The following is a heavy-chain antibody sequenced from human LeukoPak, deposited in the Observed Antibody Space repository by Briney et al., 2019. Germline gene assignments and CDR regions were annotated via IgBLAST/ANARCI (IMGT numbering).Heavy chain of an antibody. CDR2: IYYSGST. CDR1: GGSISSYY. J-gene: IGHJ5*02. CDR3: ARGVNWFDP. Sequence: PSETLSLTCTVSGGSISSYYWSWIRQPPGKGLEWIGYIYYSGSTNYNPSLKSRVTISVDTSKNQFSLKLSSVTAADTAVYYCARGVNWFDPWGQGTLVTVSS. V-gene: IGHV4-59*01.